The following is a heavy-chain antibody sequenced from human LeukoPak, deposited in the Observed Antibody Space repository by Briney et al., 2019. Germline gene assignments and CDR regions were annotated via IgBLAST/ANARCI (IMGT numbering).Heavy chain of an antibody. CDR3: ARISHLGGRSNFDY. CDR1: GFTFSRYA. Sequence: LRLSCSASGFTFSRYAMHWIRQPPGKALEWLVRIVLDEDKFYSTSLRTSLTIPKDTSKNQVVLTMTKMDPVDTATYYCARISHLGGRSNFDYWGQGTLVTVSS. CDR2: IVLDEDK. D-gene: IGHD6-19*01. V-gene: IGHV2-70*04. J-gene: IGHJ4*02.